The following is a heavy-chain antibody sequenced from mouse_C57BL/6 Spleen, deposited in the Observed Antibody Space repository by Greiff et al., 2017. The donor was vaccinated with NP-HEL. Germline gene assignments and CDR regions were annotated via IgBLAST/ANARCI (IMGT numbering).Heavy chain of an antibody. CDR3: ARDEGYDGYPFAY. J-gene: IGHJ3*01. CDR2: INYDGSST. CDR1: GFTFSDYY. V-gene: IGHV5-16*01. Sequence: EVKLMESEGGLVQPGSSMKLSCTASGFTFSDYYMAWVRQVPEKGLEWVANINYDGSSTYYLDSLKSRFIISRDNAKNILYLQMSSLKSEDTATYYCARDEGYDGYPFAYWGQGTLVTVSA. D-gene: IGHD2-3*01.